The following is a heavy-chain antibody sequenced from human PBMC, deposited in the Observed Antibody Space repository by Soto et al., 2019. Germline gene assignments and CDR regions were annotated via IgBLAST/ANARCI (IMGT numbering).Heavy chain of an antibody. CDR1: GGSISGYY. J-gene: IGHJ4*02. CDR3: ARHRRGDAWYLPSLDS. Sequence: QVRLQESGPRLVKPSETLSLTCTVSGGSISGYYWSWVRQPPGKGLEWIGYIHYTGSTNYNPSLKSRVTISVETSKNPFSLSLSSVTAADAAVYYCARHRRGDAWYLPSLDSWGQGTLVTVSS. CDR2: IHYTGST. V-gene: IGHV4-59*08. D-gene: IGHD6-13*01.